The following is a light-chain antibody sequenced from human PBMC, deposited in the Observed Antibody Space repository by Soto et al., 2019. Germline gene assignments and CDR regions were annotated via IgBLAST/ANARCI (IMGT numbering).Light chain of an antibody. Sequence: SSELTEPPSVSVAPGQTARITCGGNNMGRKSVHWYQQKRGQAPVLVVYDDSDRPSGIPERFSGSNSGNTATLTISRVEAGDEADYYCQVWDSSTDHYVFGTGPKATVL. CDR2: DDS. J-gene: IGLJ1*01. CDR1: NMGRKS. CDR3: QVWDSSTDHYV. V-gene: IGLV3-21*02.